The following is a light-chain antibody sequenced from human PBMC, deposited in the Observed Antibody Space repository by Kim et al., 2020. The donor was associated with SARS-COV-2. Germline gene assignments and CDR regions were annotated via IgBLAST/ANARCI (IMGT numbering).Light chain of an antibody. CDR1: QSVSTS. J-gene: IGKJ4*01. CDR2: DAS. Sequence: EIVLTQSPATLSLSPGERATLSCRASQSVSTSVAWFQHKPGQAPRLLIHDASYRATGIPARFSGSGSGTDFTLTITALQAEDFAVYYCQQREDWPLTFGGGTKVEVK. V-gene: IGKV3-11*01. CDR3: QQREDWPLT.